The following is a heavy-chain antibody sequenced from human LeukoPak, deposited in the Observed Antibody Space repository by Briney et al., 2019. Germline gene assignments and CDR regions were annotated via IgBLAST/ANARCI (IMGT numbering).Heavy chain of an antibody. CDR2: ISYDGSNK. J-gene: IGHJ6*02. CDR1: GFTFSSYA. Sequence: GGSLRLSCAASGFTFSSYAMPWVRQAPGKGLEWVAVISYDGSNKYYADSVKGRFTISRDNSKNTLYLQMNSLRAEDTAVYYCARTLPFYDILTGYYNGYYGMDVWGQGTTVTVSS. V-gene: IGHV3-30*04. D-gene: IGHD3-9*01. CDR3: ARTLPFYDILTGYYNGYYGMDV.